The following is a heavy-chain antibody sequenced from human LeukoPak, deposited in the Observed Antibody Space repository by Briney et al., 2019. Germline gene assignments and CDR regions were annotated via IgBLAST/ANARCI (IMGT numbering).Heavy chain of an antibody. CDR1: SGSISSYY. Sequence: PSETLSLTCTVSSGSISSYYWSWIRQPPGKGLEWIGYIYYSGSTNYNPSLKSRVTISVDTSKNQFSLKLTSVTAADTAVYYCARVGQGAFDIWGQGRMVAVSS. CDR3: ARVGQGAFDI. D-gene: IGHD3-16*01. J-gene: IGHJ3*02. V-gene: IGHV4-59*01. CDR2: IYYSGST.